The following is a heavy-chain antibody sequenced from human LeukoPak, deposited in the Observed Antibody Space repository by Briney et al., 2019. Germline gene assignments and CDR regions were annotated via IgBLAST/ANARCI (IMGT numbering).Heavy chain of an antibody. Sequence: ASVKVSCKASGYTFSDYGISWVRQAPGQGLEWMGWISGYNGNTNYAQKLQGRVTMTTDTSTSTAYMELRSLKSDDTAVYYCGRSREGLYSGSSLDYWGRGTLVTVSS. J-gene: IGHJ4*02. V-gene: IGHV1-18*01. CDR3: GRSREGLYSGSSLDY. CDR2: ISGYNGNT. CDR1: GYTFSDYG. D-gene: IGHD1-26*01.